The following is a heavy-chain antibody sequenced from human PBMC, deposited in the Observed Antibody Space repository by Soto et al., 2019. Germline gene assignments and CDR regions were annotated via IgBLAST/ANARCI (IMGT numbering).Heavy chain of an antibody. D-gene: IGHD1-7*01. CDR2: ISTYNGNP. J-gene: IGHJ4*02. V-gene: IGHV1-18*01. Sequence: QIQLVQSGAEVKKPGASVKVSCKASGYIFTSQGISWVRQAPGQGLEWMGWISTYNGNPNYAQKLQGRVTMTTNTPTTTAFLELRSLTSDDTAVYYCARGRTRALDNLGQGTPVIVSS. CDR3: ARGRTRALDN. CDR1: GYIFTSQG.